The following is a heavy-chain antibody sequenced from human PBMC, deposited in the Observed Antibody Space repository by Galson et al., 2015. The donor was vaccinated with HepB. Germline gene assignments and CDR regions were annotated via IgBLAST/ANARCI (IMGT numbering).Heavy chain of an antibody. CDR1: GFTFSSYG. D-gene: IGHD3-3*01. Sequence: SLRLSCAASGFTFSSYGMHWVRQAPGKGLEWVAVISYDGSNKYYADSVKGRFTISRDNSKNTLYLQMNSLRAEDTAVYYCAKGRYDFWSGYYCDYWGQGTLVTVSS. CDR3: AKGRYDFWSGYYCDY. J-gene: IGHJ4*02. V-gene: IGHV3-30*18. CDR2: ISYDGSNK.